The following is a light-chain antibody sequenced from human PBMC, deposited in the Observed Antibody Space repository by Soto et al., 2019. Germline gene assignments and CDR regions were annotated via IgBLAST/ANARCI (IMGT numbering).Light chain of an antibody. CDR3: AVWDDSLNGPV. Sequence: QSVLTQPPSVSGTPGQRVTISCSGSSSNIGSNTVNWYQQLPGSDPRLLIYSNDQRPSGVPDRFSDSTSGTSAALAITGLQSEDEDDYYCAVWDDSLNGPVFGGGTKLTVL. CDR1: SSNIGSNT. V-gene: IGLV1-44*01. J-gene: IGLJ3*02. CDR2: SND.